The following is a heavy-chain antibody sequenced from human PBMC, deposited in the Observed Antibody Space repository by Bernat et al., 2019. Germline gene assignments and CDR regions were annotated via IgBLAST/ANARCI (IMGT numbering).Heavy chain of an antibody. CDR3: NTDDYGNCAY. CDR2: IKSKSDGGAI. J-gene: IGHJ4*02. Sequence: EVQLLESGGGLVKPGGSLRLSCVASGFTFSNDWMNWVRQAPGKGLEWIGRIKSKSDGGAIDYAATVIGRFIISRDDSKNTVYLQMNSLKTEDTFVYYCNTDDYGNCAYWGQGTQVTVSS. D-gene: IGHD4-17*01. V-gene: IGHV3-15*01. CDR1: GFTFSNDW.